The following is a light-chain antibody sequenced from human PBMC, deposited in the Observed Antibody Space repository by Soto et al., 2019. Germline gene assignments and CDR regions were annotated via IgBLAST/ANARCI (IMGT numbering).Light chain of an antibody. V-gene: IGKV1-9*01. CDR1: QGISSY. CDR2: AAS. CDR3: QQLNSYPRYT. Sequence: IQLTQSPSSLSASVGDRVTITCRASQGISSYLAWYQQKPGKAPKLLIYAASTLQSGVPSRFSGSGSGTDVTLTISSLQPEDFATDYCQQLNSYPRYTFGQGTKLEIK. J-gene: IGKJ2*01.